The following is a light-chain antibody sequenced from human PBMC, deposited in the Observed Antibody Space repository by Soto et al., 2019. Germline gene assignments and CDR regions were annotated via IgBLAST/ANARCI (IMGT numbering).Light chain of an antibody. V-gene: IGLV2-14*03. CDR2: DVT. CDR3: SSHTSSRSLV. CDR1: AGDVAAYNL. Sequence: QSALTQPASVSGSPGQSITISRTGSAGDVAAYNLVSWYQHHPGKAPKLLIYDVTHRPSGVSDRFSASKSGNTASLTISGLQTEDEADYYCSSHTSSRSLVFGTGTKLTVL. J-gene: IGLJ1*01.